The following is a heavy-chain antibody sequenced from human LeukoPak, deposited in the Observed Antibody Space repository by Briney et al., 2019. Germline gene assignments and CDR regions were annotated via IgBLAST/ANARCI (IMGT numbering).Heavy chain of an antibody. V-gene: IGHV3-30*04. CDR2: ISYDGSNK. D-gene: IGHD6-19*01. Sequence: GGSLRLSCAASGFTFNSYAMHWVRQAPGKGLQWVAVISYDGSNKYYADSVKGRFTISRDNSKNTLYLQMNSLRAEDTAVYYCARPSSGWYAEYFQHWGQGTLVTVSS. CDR3: ARPSSGWYAEYFQH. J-gene: IGHJ1*01. CDR1: GFTFNSYA.